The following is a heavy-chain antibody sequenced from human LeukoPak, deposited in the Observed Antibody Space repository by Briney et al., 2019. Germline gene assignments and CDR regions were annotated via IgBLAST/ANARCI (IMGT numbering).Heavy chain of an antibody. CDR2: ISDGGSST. J-gene: IGHJ4*02. V-gene: IGHV3-23*01. CDR1: GFTFSDYA. D-gene: IGHD2-15*01. CDR3: ARRVVADFDY. Sequence: GGSLRLSCAASGFTFSDYAMSWVRQAPGKGLEWVSAISDGGSSTYYADAVKGRFTISRDNPKNTLHLQMNTLRAEDTAVYYCARRVVADFDYWGQGTLVTVSS.